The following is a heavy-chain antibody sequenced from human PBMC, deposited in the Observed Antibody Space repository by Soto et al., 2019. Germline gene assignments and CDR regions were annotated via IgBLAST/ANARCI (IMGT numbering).Heavy chain of an antibody. CDR3: AREASSSLDY. V-gene: IGHV4-4*07. CDR2: IYTSGST. CDR1: GGSIISYY. D-gene: IGHD6-13*01. Sequence: SETLSLTCTVSGGSIISYYWILIRQPAGKGLEWIGRIYTSGSTNYNPSLKSRVTMSVDTSKNQFSLKLSSVTAADTAVYYCAREASSSLDYWGQGTLVTVSS. J-gene: IGHJ4*02.